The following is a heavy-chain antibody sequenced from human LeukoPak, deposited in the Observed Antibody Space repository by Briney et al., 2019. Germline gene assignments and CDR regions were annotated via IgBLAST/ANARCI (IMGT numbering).Heavy chain of an antibody. J-gene: IGHJ4*02. CDR1: GFTFSSYW. CDR2: IKQDGSEK. CDR3: ASFWYYYDSSGYGRGDY. D-gene: IGHD3-22*01. V-gene: IGHV3-7*03. Sequence: GGSLRLSCAASGFTFSSYWMSWVRQAPGKGLEWVANIKQDGSEKYYVDSVKGRFTISRDNAKNSLYLQMNSLRAEDTAVYYCASFWYYYDSSGYGRGDYWGQGTLVTVSS.